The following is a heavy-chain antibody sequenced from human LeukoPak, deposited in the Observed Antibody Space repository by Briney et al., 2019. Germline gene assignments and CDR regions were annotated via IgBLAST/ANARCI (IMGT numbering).Heavy chain of an antibody. CDR3: ARGRDSAYDWWYFDY. V-gene: IGHV3-53*01. CDR2: IYSDNT. Sequence: PGGSLRLSCTVSGFTVSSNSMSWVRQAPGKGLEWVSFIYSDNTHYSDSVKGRFTISRDNSKNTLYLQMNSLRAEDTAVYYCARGRDSAYDWWYFDYWGQGTLVTVSS. D-gene: IGHD5-12*01. J-gene: IGHJ4*02. CDR1: GFTVSSNS.